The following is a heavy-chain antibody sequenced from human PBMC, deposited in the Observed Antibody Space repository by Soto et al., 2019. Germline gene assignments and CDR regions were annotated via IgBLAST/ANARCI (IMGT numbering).Heavy chain of an antibody. D-gene: IGHD2-8*01. CDR3: VREGAVPTYGWFDP. J-gene: IGHJ5*02. V-gene: IGHV1-2*04. Sequence: QVQLVQSGAEVKKPGASVKVSCEATGYTFTGNYLHWVRQAPGQGLEWMGWIHPHSGATKYAQKFQGWVTMTRDTSISTAYLDLSSLKSNDTAVYYCVREGAVPTYGWFDPWGQGTLVTVSS. CDR1: GYTFTGNY. CDR2: IHPHSGAT.